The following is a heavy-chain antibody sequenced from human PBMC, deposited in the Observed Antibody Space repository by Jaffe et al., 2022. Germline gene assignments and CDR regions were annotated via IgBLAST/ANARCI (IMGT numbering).Heavy chain of an antibody. J-gene: IGHJ6*03. V-gene: IGHV3-43D*04. CDR1: GFTFDDYA. CDR2: ISWDGGST. Sequence: EVQLVESGGVVVQPGGSLRLSCAASGFTFDDYAMHWVRQAPGKGLEWVSLISWDGGSTYYADSVKGRFTISRDNSKNSLYLQMNSLRAEDTALYYCAKDMVAAAGLGGPRDYYYYYMDVWGKGTTVTVSS. D-gene: IGHD6-13*01. CDR3: AKDMVAAAGLGGPRDYYYYYMDV.